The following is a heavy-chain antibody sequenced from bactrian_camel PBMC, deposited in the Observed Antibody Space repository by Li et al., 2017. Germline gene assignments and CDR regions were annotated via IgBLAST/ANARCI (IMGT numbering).Heavy chain of an antibody. CDR1: GYTFNTY. V-gene: IGHV3S31*01. CDR2: IDTGDGST. D-gene: IGHD1*01. J-gene: IGHJ4*01. Sequence: VQLVESGGGSALAGGSVRLSCAASGYTFNTYSWFRQAPGKEREGVAAIDTGDGSTLYLNSVEGRSTISHDNAKNTLYLQMNSLKPEDTAIYYCAAAPLSRGRRGAYWTWFSPASYSYWARGPRSPSP.